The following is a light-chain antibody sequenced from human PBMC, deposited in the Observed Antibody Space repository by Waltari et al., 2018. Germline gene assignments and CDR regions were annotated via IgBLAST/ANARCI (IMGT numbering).Light chain of an antibody. CDR3: QQYNDGYS. CDR1: QSVANN. V-gene: IGKV3-15*01. CDR2: DAS. J-gene: IGKJ2*03. Sequence: EKVLTQSPATLSVSPGVRVALSCRASQSVANNLAWYQQRPGQAPRLVIYDASTRAFGIPARFSGSGSGTEFTLTISGLQSEDYALYYCQQYNDGYSFGQGTKLEIK.